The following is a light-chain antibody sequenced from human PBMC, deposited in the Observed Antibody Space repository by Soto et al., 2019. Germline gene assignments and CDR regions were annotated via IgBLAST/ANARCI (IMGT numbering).Light chain of an antibody. V-gene: IGLV3-21*01. CDR2: YDS. Sequence: SYELTQPPSVSVAPGKTASVACGGSNMGSKSVHWYQKKSGQAPVLVMYYDSDRHSGIPERFSGSNSGNTATLTIRRVEAGDEADYYCQVWDISSGHVVFGGGTKLTVL. CDR3: QVWDISSGHVV. J-gene: IGLJ3*02. CDR1: NMGSKS.